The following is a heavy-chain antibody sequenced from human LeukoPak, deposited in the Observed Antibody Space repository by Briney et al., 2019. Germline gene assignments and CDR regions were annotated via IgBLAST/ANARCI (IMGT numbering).Heavy chain of an antibody. V-gene: IGHV3-48*03. Sequence: GGSLRLSCAASGFTFSEFEINWVRQAPRKGLEWISYISYRGSTDYYADSVRGRFTISRDNANQSVFLQMNSLRVEDTAVYFCARERGGGYFDYWGQGILVTVSS. CDR1: GFTFSEFE. D-gene: IGHD3-10*01. CDR2: ISYRGSTD. J-gene: IGHJ4*02. CDR3: ARERGGGYFDY.